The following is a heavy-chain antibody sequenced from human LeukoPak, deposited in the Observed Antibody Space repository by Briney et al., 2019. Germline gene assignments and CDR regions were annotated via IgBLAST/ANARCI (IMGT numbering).Heavy chain of an antibody. Sequence: PSETLSLTCTVSGGSISSSSYYWGWIRQPPGKGLGWIGSIYYSGSTYYNPSLKSRVTISVDTSKNQFSLKLSSVTAADTAVYYCVRNMWLLLYWGQGTLVTVSS. CDR3: VRNMWLLLY. CDR1: GGSISSSSYY. CDR2: IYYSGST. D-gene: IGHD3-22*01. J-gene: IGHJ4*02. V-gene: IGHV4-39*01.